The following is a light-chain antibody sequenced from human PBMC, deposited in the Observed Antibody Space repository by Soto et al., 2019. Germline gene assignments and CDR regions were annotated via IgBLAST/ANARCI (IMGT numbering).Light chain of an antibody. CDR1: QSISSW. Sequence: DIQMTQSPSTLSASVGDRVTITCRASQSISSWLAWYQQKPGKAPKLLIYGASSLESGVPSRFSGSGSGTEFSLTISSLQPDDFATYDCQQYHSYPWTFGQGTKVEIK. CDR2: GAS. CDR3: QQYHSYPWT. V-gene: IGKV1-5*01. J-gene: IGKJ1*01.